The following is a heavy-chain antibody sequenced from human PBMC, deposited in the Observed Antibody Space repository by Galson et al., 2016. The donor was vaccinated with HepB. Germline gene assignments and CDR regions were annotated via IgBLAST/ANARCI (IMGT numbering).Heavy chain of an antibody. Sequence: SLRLSCAASGFTFSTYSMNWVRQAPGKGLEWVSYISSSSSSIYYADYVKGRFTISRENAKNSLYMQMNSLRAEDTAVYYCARDRGSYSPFDYWGQGTLVTVSS. V-gene: IGHV3-48*01. CDR2: ISSSSSSI. CDR3: ARDRGSYSPFDY. CDR1: GFTFSTYS. D-gene: IGHD3-10*01. J-gene: IGHJ4*02.